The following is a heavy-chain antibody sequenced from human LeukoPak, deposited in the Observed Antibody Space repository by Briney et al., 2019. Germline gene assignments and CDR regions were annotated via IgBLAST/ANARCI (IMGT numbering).Heavy chain of an antibody. CDR3: ARRIGYCSGGSCLYGMDV. Sequence: ASVKVSCKASGYTFTGHYMHWVRQAPGQGLEWMGWINPNSGGTNYAQKFQGWVTMTRDTSISTAYMELSRLRSDDTAVYYCARRIGYCSGGSCLYGMDVWGQGTTVTVSS. J-gene: IGHJ6*02. CDR2: INPNSGGT. V-gene: IGHV1-2*04. D-gene: IGHD2-15*01. CDR1: GYTFTGHY.